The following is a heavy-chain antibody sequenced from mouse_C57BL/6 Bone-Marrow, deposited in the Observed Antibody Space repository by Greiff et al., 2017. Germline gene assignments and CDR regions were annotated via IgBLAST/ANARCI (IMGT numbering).Heavy chain of an antibody. V-gene: IGHV1-64*01. Sequence: QVQLQQPGAELVKPGASVKLSCKASGYTFTSYWMHWVKQRPGQGLEWIGMIHPNSGSTNYNEKFKSKATLTVDKSSSPAYMPLSSLTSEDSAVYYCARADYGKGYYAMDYWGQGTSVTVSS. D-gene: IGHD2-1*01. J-gene: IGHJ4*01. CDR2: IHPNSGST. CDR3: ARADYGKGYYAMDY. CDR1: GYTFTSYW.